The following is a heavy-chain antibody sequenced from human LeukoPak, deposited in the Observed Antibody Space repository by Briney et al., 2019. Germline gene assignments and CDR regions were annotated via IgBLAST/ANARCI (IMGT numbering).Heavy chain of an antibody. Sequence: GASVKVSCKASGGTFSSYAISWVRQAPGQGLEWMGRIIPILGIANYAQKFQGRVTITADKSTSTAYMELSSLRSEDTAVYYCARDLHYYDSSGYYHDYWGQGTLVTVSS. D-gene: IGHD3-22*01. CDR3: ARDLHYYDSSGYYHDY. J-gene: IGHJ4*02. CDR2: IIPILGIA. CDR1: GGTFSSYA. V-gene: IGHV1-69*04.